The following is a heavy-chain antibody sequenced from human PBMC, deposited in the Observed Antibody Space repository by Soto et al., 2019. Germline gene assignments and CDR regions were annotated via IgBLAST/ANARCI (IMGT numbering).Heavy chain of an antibody. V-gene: IGHV1-18*01. J-gene: IGHJ6*02. CDR3: ARLNYDFKYAMDV. CDR1: GYTFNFYG. CDR2: ISPYNGYT. Sequence: QVQLVQSGAEVKKPGASVKVSCKASGYTFNFYGITWVRQAPGQGLEWMGWISPYNGYTYYAQKVQGRVTMTTDTSTSTAYMELRSLRPDDTAIYSCARLNYDFKYAMDVWGQGSTVTVSS. D-gene: IGHD3-3*01.